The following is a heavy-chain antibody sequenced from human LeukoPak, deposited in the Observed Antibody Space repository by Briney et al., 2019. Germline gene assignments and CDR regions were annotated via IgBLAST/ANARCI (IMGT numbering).Heavy chain of an antibody. CDR3: ARTGWNYFDY. CDR1: GGSFSGYY. V-gene: IGHV4-34*01. Sequence: SETLSLTCAVYGGSFSGYYWSWIRQPPGKGLEWIGEINHSGSTNYNPSLKSRVTISVDTSKNQFSLKLSSVTAADTAVYYCARTGWNYFDYWGQGTLVTVSS. CDR2: INHSGST. J-gene: IGHJ4*02. D-gene: IGHD2-15*01.